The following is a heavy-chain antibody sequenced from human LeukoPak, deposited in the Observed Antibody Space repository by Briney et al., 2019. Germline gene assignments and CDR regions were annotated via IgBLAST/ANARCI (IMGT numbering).Heavy chain of an antibody. CDR2: INPNSGGT. J-gene: IGHJ3*02. CDR3: AREERRSDAFDI. V-gene: IGHV1-2*06. Sequence: ASVKVSCKASGYTFSDYYIHWVRQAPGQGLEWMGRINPNSGGTNYAQKFQGRVTMTRDTSISTAYMELSRLRSDDTAVYYCAREERRSDAFDIWGQGTMVTVSS. CDR1: GYTFSDYY.